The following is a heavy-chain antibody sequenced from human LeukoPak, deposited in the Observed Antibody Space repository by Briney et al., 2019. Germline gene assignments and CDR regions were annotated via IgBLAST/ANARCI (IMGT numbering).Heavy chain of an antibody. Sequence: SETLSLTCTVSGGSISSFYWSWFRQPPGKGLEWIGYMYYSGSTYYNPSLKSRVSLSVDTSKNQFSLKLSSVTAADTAVYYCARAGYDILTGYCGAFDIWGQGTMVTVSS. D-gene: IGHD3-9*01. J-gene: IGHJ3*02. CDR2: MYYSGST. CDR3: ARAGYDILTGYCGAFDI. CDR1: GGSISSFY. V-gene: IGHV4-59*01.